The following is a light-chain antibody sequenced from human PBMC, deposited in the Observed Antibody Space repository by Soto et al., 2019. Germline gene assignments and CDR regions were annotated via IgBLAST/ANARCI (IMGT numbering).Light chain of an antibody. J-gene: IGKJ1*01. CDR2: LGS. CDR3: MQALQTRT. CDR1: QSLLHSNGYNY. Sequence: DIVMTQSPLSLPVTPGEPASISCRSSQSLLHSNGYNYLDWYLQKPGQSPQLLIYLGSNRASGVPDRFSGSGSGTDFTLKIRRAEAENVAVYYCMQALQTRTFGQGTKV. V-gene: IGKV2-28*01.